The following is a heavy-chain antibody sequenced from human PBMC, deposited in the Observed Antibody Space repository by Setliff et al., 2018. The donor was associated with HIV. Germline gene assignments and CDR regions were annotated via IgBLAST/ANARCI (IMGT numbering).Heavy chain of an antibody. D-gene: IGHD1-26*01. CDR1: GGSMSTHY. J-gene: IGHJ3*02. CDR2: IYTTGST. Sequence: SETLCLTCTVSGGSMSTHYWSWIRQTPGKGLGWIGHIYTTGSTHYNPSLRSRVTISIDTSKSHFSLRLKSVTAADTALYYCASGSPFDGFDMWGQGTMVTVSS. V-gene: IGHV4-59*11. CDR3: ASGSPFDGFDM.